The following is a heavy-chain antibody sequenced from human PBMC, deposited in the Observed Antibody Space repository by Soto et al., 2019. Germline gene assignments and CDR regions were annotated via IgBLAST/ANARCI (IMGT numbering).Heavy chain of an antibody. V-gene: IGHV3-23*01. D-gene: IGHD2-15*01. CDR3: AKDREDEMVVVVAATFDY. CDR2: ISGSGGST. CDR1: GFTFSSYA. J-gene: IGHJ4*02. Sequence: EVQLLESGGGLVQPGGSLRLSCAASGFTFSSYAMSWVRQAPGKGLEWVSAISGSGGSTYYADSVKGRFTISRDNSKNTLYLQMNSLRAEDTAVYYCAKDREDEMVVVVAATFDYWGQGTLVTVSS.